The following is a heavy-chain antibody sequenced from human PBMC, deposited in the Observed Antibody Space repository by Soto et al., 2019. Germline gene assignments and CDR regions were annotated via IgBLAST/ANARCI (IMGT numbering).Heavy chain of an antibody. Sequence: GGSLRLSCAASGFTFSTHAMSWVRQAPGKGLEWVSAIRGSGGGSGVDTYYADFVKGRFTISRDNSRNTLYLQMTSLRAEDTAVYYCAKDGFNWNYLYHRFDPWGQGTLVTVSS. CDR3: AKDGFNWNYLYHRFDP. CDR2: IRGSGGGSGVDT. CDR1: GFTFSTHA. V-gene: IGHV3-23*01. J-gene: IGHJ5*02. D-gene: IGHD1-7*01.